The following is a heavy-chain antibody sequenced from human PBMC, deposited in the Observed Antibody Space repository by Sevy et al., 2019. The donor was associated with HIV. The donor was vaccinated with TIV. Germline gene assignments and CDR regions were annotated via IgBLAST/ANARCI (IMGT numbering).Heavy chain of an antibody. D-gene: IGHD2-8*01. Sequence: SETLSLSCIVSGASISNTAYYWGWIRQSPGKGLEWISSIRHGGYAFYNPSLKSRVTISADTSKNQFSLKLTSVSAADTSIYYCVGPKLTYTNGWHYFDYWGQGTVVTVSS. V-gene: IGHV4-39*01. CDR2: IRHGGYA. CDR3: VGPKLTYTNGWHYFDY. CDR1: GASISNTAYY. J-gene: IGHJ4*02.